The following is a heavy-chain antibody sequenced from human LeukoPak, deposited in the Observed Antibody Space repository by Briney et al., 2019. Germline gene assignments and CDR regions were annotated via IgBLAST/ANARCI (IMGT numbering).Heavy chain of an antibody. CDR1: GGSISSYY. D-gene: IGHD1-26*01. J-gene: IGHJ3*02. V-gene: IGHV4-59*01. CDR3: ARESVYSGRYYAFDI. CDR2: IFHSGST. Sequence: SETLSLTCIVSGGSISSYYWSWIRQPPGKGLEWIGYIFHSGSTNYNPSLKSRVTISVDTSKNQFSLKLSSVTAADTAVYYCARESVYSGRYYAFDIWGQGTMVTVSS.